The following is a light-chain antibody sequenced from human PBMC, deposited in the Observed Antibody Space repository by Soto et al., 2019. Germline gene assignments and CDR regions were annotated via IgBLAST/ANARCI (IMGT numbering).Light chain of an antibody. Sequence: AQSPATLSLSEGERVTISCRASQSIRNLLAWYQQKPGQAHRLLIYGACSRATGIPDWFSGSGSGTVFTITISRLEPEDFVVYYCQQYGKSPTFGQGTKVDIK. CDR1: QSIRNL. CDR2: GAC. V-gene: IGKV3-20*01. J-gene: IGKJ1*01. CDR3: QQYGKSPT.